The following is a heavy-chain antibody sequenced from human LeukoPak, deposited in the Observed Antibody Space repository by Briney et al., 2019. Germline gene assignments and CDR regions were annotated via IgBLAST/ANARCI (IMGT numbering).Heavy chain of an antibody. Sequence: SETLSLTCAVSGGSITSSNHYWGWIRQPPGKGLEWIGSAYYSGSKFYNPSLNSQVTISIDTSKNLFSLTVTSVTAADTAVYYCAREAQWELGGNYFDPWGQGILVTVSS. CDR2: AYYSGSK. J-gene: IGHJ5*02. CDR1: GGSITSSNHY. V-gene: IGHV4-39*07. CDR3: AREAQWELGGNYFDP. D-gene: IGHD1-26*01.